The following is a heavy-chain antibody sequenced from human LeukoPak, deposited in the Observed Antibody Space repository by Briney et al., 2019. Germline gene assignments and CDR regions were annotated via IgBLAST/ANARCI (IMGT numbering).Heavy chain of an antibody. CDR3: ARESKGRSKIDY. CDR1: GFGFSDYW. V-gene: IGHV3-7*01. CDR2: IKKDGSEK. D-gene: IGHD4-17*01. Sequence: GGSLRLSCVASGFGFSDYWMSWVRQAPGKGLEWVVNIKKDGSEKYNVDSVKGRFTISRDNAKNSLYLQMNSLRAEDAAVYYCARESKGRSKIDYWGQGTLVTVSS. J-gene: IGHJ4*02.